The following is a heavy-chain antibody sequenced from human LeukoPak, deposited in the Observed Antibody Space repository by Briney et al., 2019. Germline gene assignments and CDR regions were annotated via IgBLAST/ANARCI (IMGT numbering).Heavy chain of an antibody. V-gene: IGHV3-23*01. D-gene: IGHD3-9*01. J-gene: IGHJ4*02. CDR1: GFTFSTYA. CDR2: ISGSGDNT. CDR3: AKPFDLGDFGYLNY. Sequence: GGSLRLSCAGSGFTFSTYAMSWVRQAPGKGLEWVSVISGSGDNTYYADSVKGRFAISRDNSRNTLYLQMNSLRAEDTAVYYCAKPFDLGDFGYLNYWGQGALVTVSS.